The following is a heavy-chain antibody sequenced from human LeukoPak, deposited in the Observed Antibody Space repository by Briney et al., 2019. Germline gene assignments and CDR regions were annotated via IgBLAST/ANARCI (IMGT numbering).Heavy chain of an antibody. CDR3: AREGGYCSSTSCYGPGYYFDY. CDR1: GFTFSSYG. Sequence: AGGSLRLSCAASGFTFSSYGMSWVRQAPGKGLEWVSAISGSGGSTYYADSVKGRFTISRDNSKSTLYLQMNSLRAEDTAVYYCAREGGYCSSTSCYGPGYYFDYWGQGTLVTVSS. CDR2: ISGSGGST. V-gene: IGHV3-23*01. D-gene: IGHD2-2*01. J-gene: IGHJ4*02.